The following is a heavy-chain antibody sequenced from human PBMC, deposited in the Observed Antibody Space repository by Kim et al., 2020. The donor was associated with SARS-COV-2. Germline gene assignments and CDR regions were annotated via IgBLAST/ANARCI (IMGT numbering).Heavy chain of an antibody. CDR3: ASFGDTAMVTGY. CDR2: ISSSSSYI. D-gene: IGHD5-18*01. V-gene: IGHV3-21*01. Sequence: GWSLRLSCAASGFTFSSYSMNWVRQAPGKGLEWVSSISSSSSYIYYADSVKGRFTISRDNAKNSLYLQMNSLRAEDTAVYYCASFGDTAMVTGYWGQGTLVTVSS. J-gene: IGHJ4*02. CDR1: GFTFSSYS.